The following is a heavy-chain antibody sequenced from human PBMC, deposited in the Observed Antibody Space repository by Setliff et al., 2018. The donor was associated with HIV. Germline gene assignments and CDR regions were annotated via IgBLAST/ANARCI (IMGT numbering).Heavy chain of an antibody. V-gene: IGHV3-20*04. CDR2: ISWSGSGI. Sequence: GGSLRLSCAASGFKFDDYGMSWVRQGPGKGLEWVAGISWSGSGIGYGDSVKGRFTISRDNAKNSLYLQMNSLRAEDTALYYCARYCSGGSCYSDDAFDIWGQGTMVTVSS. CDR1: GFKFDDYG. J-gene: IGHJ3*02. D-gene: IGHD2-15*01. CDR3: ARYCSGGSCYSDDAFDI.